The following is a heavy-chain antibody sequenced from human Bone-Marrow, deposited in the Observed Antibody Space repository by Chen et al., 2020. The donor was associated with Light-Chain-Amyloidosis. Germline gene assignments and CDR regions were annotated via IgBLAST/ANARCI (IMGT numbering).Heavy chain of an antibody. CDR3: AKDIGRGYYYYGMDV. CDR2: ISWNSGSI. V-gene: IGHV3-9*01. J-gene: IGHJ6*02. D-gene: IGHD3-10*01. CDR1: GFTFDDYA. Sequence: EVQLVESGGGLVQPGRSLRLSCAASGFTFDDYAMHWVRQAPGKGLEWVSGISWNSGSIGYADSVKGRFTISRDNAKNSLYLQMNSLRAEDTALYYCAKDIGRGYYYYGMDVWGQGTTVTVSS.